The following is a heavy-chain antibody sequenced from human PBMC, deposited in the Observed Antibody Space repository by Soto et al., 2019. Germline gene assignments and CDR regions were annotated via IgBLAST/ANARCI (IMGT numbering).Heavy chain of an antibody. Sequence: GSGPTLVNPTQTLTLTCTFSAFSLSTGGVGVGWIRQPPGKALEWLALIYWDDDKRYSPSLRSRLTITKDTSKNQVVLTMTNMDPVDTATYYCIQSRCGGDCLQSYASYYYYGMDVWGQGTTVPVSS. V-gene: IGHV2-5*02. D-gene: IGHD2-21*02. CDR1: AFSLSTGGVG. CDR3: IQSRCGGDCLQSYASYYYYGMDV. CDR2: IYWDDDK. J-gene: IGHJ6*02.